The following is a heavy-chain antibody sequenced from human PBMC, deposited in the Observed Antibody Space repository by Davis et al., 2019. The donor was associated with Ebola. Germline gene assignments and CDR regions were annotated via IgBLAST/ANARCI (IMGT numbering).Heavy chain of an antibody. V-gene: IGHV3-73*01. CDR1: GFTFSGSA. CDR3: AKPLPRLYGMDV. J-gene: IGHJ6*02. Sequence: GESLKISCAASGFTFSGSAMHWVRQASGKGLEWVGRIRSKANSYATAYAASVKGRFTISRDDSKNTAYLQMNSLRAEDTAVYYCAKPLPRLYGMDVWGQGTTVTVSS. CDR2: IRSKANSYAT.